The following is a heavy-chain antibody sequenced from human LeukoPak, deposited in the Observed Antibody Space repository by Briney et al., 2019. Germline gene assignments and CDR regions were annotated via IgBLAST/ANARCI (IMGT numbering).Heavy chain of an antibody. CDR1: GGSLSSYY. CDR3: ARALYRSSWYLNWFDR. CDR2: IYYSGST. D-gene: IGHD6-13*01. V-gene: IGHV4-59*01. J-gene: IGHJ5*02. Sequence: PSETLSLTCTVPGGSLSSYYWSWLRQPPGKGLEWIGYIYYSGSTNYNPSLKSRVTISVDTSKNQFSLKLSSVTAADTAVYYCARALYRSSWYLNWFDRWGQGTLVTVSS.